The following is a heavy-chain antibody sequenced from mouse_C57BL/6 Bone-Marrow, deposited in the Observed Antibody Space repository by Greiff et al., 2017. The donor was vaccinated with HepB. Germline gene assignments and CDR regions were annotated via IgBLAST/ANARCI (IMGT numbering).Heavy chain of an antibody. CDR3: ARSWAAPEARDY. V-gene: IGHV1-69*01. CDR1: GYTFTSYW. CDR2: IDPSDSYT. Sequence: QVQLQQPGAELVMPGASVKLSCKASGYTFTSYWMHWVKQRPGQGLEWIGEIDPSDSYTNYNQKFKGKSTLTVDKSSSTAYMQLSSLTAEDSAVYYCARSWAAPEARDYWGQGTSVTVSS. D-gene: IGHD1-2*01. J-gene: IGHJ4*01.